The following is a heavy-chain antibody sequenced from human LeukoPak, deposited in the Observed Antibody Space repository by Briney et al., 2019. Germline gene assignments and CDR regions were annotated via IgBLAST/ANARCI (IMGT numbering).Heavy chain of an antibody. CDR2: IKQDGSEK. V-gene: IGHV3-7*01. J-gene: IGHJ6*03. D-gene: IGHD6-13*01. Sequence: PGGSLRLSCAASGFTFSSYWMSWVRQAPGKGLEWVANIKQDGSEKYYVDSVKGRFTISRDNAKNSLYLQMNSLRAEDTAVYYCARDRVAEAAAGTNLYYYYYMDVWGKGTTVTVSS. CDR3: ARDRVAEAAAGTNLYYYYYMDV. CDR1: GFTFSSYW.